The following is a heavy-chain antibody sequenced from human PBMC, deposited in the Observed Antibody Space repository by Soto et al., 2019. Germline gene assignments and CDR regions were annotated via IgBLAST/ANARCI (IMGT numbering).Heavy chain of an antibody. J-gene: IGHJ4*02. D-gene: IGHD3-22*01. CDR1: GYSFTSYW. CDR3: AREKMGYYYDSSGYYYFDY. V-gene: IGHV5-51*01. Sequence: SGESLKISCKGSGYSFTSYWIGWVRQMPGKGLEWMGIIYPGDSDTRYSPSFQGQVTISADKSISTAYLQWSSLKASDTAMYYCAREKMGYYYDSSGYYYFDYWGQGTLVTVSS. CDR2: IYPGDSDT.